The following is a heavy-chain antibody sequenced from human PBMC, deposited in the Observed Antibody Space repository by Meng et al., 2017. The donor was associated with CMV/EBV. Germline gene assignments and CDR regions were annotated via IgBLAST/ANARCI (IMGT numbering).Heavy chain of an antibody. D-gene: IGHD6-19*01. CDR1: GCSISISF. J-gene: IGHJ4*02. CDR3: ARDSSGWYPHVDY. Sequence: HVPLPVAPHLLEKQPCALSPPCPVSGCSISISFWSATPPPACTGLAWIGLIYTSVRTNYNPSLTRRVTMSVDTSTNQFSLKLSSVTAADTAVYYCARDSSGWYPHVDYWGQGTLVTVSS. V-gene: IGHV4-4*07. CDR2: IYTSVRT.